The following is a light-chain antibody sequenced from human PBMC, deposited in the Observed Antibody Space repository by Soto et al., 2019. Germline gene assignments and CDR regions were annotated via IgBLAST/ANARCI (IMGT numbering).Light chain of an antibody. CDR3: QHYNSYSEA. CDR1: QTISSW. J-gene: IGKJ1*01. V-gene: IGKV1-5*03. CDR2: KAS. Sequence: IQMPQSPSTLSASIRDTPTPPCPPSQTISSWLAWYQQKPGKAPKLLIYKASTLKSGVPSRFSGSGSGTEFTLTISSLQPDDFATYYCQHYNSYSEAFGQGTKVDIK.